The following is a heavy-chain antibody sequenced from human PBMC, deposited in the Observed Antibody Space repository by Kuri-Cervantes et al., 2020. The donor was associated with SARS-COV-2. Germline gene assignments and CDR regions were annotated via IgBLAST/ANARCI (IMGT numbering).Heavy chain of an antibody. V-gene: IGHV3-23*01. D-gene: IGHD3-16*01. CDR2: IRSGGAST. J-gene: IGHJ5*02. CDR1: GFAFSSHA. CDR3: ARGRGAFGGWFDP. Sequence: GESLKISCAASGFAFSSHAMSWVRPTPEKGLEWVSAIRSGGASTSSADSVMGRFSISRDGSKNTLYLQMNGLRVEDTAVYFCARGRGAFGGWFDPWGQGTLVTVSS.